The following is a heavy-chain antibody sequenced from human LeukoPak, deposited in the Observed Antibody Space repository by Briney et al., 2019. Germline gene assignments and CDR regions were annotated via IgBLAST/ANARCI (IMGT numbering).Heavy chain of an antibody. V-gene: IGHV3-21*01. CDR2: IGKTSRDM. CDR3: VRGDNRDY. D-gene: IGHD1-14*01. Sequence: GGSLRLSCAASGFSFSTSTMNWVRQAPGKGLDWISSIGKTSRDMYYADSVRGRFTISRDNAKNSLFLLMNSLRVEDTSVYYCVRGDNRDYWGQGTLVTVSS. CDR1: GFSFSTST. J-gene: IGHJ4*02.